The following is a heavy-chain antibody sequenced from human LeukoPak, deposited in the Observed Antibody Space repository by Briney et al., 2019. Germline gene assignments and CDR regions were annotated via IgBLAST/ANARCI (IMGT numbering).Heavy chain of an antibody. Sequence: GGSLRLSCAASGFTFSSYWMHWVRQAPGKGLVWVSRINSDGSSTSYADSVRGRFTISRDNAKNTLYLQMNSLRAEDTAVYYCARAYSGYDNLDYWGQGTLVTVSS. CDR3: ARAYSGYDNLDY. D-gene: IGHD5-12*01. J-gene: IGHJ4*02. CDR2: INSDGSST. CDR1: GFTFSSYW. V-gene: IGHV3-74*01.